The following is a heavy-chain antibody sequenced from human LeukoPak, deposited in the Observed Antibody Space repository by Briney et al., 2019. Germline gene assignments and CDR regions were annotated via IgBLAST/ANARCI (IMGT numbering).Heavy chain of an antibody. J-gene: IGHJ5*02. CDR1: GYSFTSYW. CDR2: IYPGDSDT. Sequence: GESLKISWKGSGYSFTSYWVGWGRQRPGKGLGWMGIIYPGDSDTRYSPFFQGQVTISADKSISTAYLQCGSLKASDTALYYCARHFFRTNDFWSGYYNVASRDNWFDPWGQGTLVTVSS. CDR3: ARHFFRTNDFWSGYYNVASRDNWFDP. V-gene: IGHV5-51*01. D-gene: IGHD3-3*01.